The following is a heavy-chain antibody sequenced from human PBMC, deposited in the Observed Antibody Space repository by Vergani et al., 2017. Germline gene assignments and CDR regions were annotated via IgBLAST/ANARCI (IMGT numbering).Heavy chain of an antibody. CDR3: ATDASPRLSGASGY. D-gene: IGHD2-15*01. V-gene: IGHV4-34*07. CDR1: GGSFSGYY. Sequence: QVQLQQWGAGLLKPSETLSLTCAVYGGSFSGYYWSWIRQPPGKGLEWMGIINPSGGSTSYAQKFQGRVTMTRDTSTSTVYMELSSLRSEDTAVYYCATDASPRLSGASGYWGQGTLVTVSS. CDR2: INPSGGST. J-gene: IGHJ4*02.